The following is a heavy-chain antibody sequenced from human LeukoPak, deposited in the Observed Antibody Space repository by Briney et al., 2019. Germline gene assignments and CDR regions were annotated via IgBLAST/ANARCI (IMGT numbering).Heavy chain of an antibody. J-gene: IGHJ4*02. D-gene: IGHD6-19*01. CDR3: AKGRGSGWKGDYFDY. CDR1: GFTFSSYA. V-gene: IGHV3-23*01. CDR2: ISGSGGST. Sequence: PGGSLRLFCAASGFTFSSYAMSWVRQAPGKGLEWVSAISGSGGSTYYADSVKGRFTISRDNSKNTLYLQMNSLRAEDTAVYYCAKGRGSGWKGDYFDYWGQGTLVTVSS.